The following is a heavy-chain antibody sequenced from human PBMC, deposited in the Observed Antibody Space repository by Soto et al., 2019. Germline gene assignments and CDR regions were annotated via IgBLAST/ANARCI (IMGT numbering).Heavy chain of an antibody. D-gene: IGHD3-22*01. CDR2: IKQDGSEK. V-gene: IGHV3-7*01. CDR1: GFTFTSYW. J-gene: IGHJ4*02. CDR3: AKVSTAYDSSGYYYVNYFDY. Sequence: SLRLSCAASGFTFTSYWMTWVRQAPGKGLEWVANIKQDGSEKYYVDSVKGRFTISRDNAKNSLYLQMNSLRVEDTAVYYCAKVSTAYDSSGYYYVNYFDYWGQGTLVTVSS.